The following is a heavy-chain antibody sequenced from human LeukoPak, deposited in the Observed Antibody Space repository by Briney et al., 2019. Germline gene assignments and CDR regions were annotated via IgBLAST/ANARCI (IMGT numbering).Heavy chain of an antibody. D-gene: IGHD3-10*01. Sequence: SETLSLTCTVSGGSISTYYWSWIRQPPGKGLEWIGYIYYTGSTNYNPSLKSRVTVSVDTSKNQFSLKLSSVTAADTAVYYCARDLLWEYDYWGQGTLVTVSS. CDR1: GGSISTYY. V-gene: IGHV4-59*01. J-gene: IGHJ4*02. CDR2: IYYTGST. CDR3: ARDLLWEYDY.